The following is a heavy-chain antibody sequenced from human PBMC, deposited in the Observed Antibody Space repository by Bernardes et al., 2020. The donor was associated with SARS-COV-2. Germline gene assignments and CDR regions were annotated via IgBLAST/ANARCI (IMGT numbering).Heavy chain of an antibody. D-gene: IGHD5-18*01. CDR1: GFSFNNYG. V-gene: IGHV3-30*18. J-gene: IGHJ4*02. CDR2: ISYEGSRK. CDR3: VKRRSIFELWAGNFDF. Sequence: GSLSLSCTASGFSFNNYGMHWVRQAPGKGLEWVAFISYEGSRKYYLDSLKGRFTVSRDFSKDTLYLQMNSLTEDDTAVYYCVKRRSIFELWAGNFDFWGQGTLVTVSS.